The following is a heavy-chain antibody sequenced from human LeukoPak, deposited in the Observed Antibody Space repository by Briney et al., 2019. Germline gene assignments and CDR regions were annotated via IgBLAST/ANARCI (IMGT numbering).Heavy chain of an antibody. CDR1: GGSISSYY. D-gene: IGHD3-3*01. CDR3: ARHARAYYDFWSGYYRDAKDDKNWFDP. Sequence: SETLSLTCTVSGGSISSYYWSWIWQPPGKGLEWIGYIYYSGSTNYNPSLKSRVTISVDTSKNQFSLKLSSVTAADTAVYYCARHARAYYDFWSGYYRDAKDDKNWFDPWGQGTLVTVSS. V-gene: IGHV4-59*01. J-gene: IGHJ5*02. CDR2: IYYSGST.